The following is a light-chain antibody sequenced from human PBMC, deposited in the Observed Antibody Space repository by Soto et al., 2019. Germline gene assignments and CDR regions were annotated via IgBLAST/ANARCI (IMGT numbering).Light chain of an antibody. Sequence: QSALTQPASVSGSPGQSITISCTGTSSDVGGYNYVSWYQQHPGKAPKLIIYEVTNRPSGISNRFSGYKSGNTASLTSAGLQAEDEADYYCSSYTINSNLTFGGGTQLTVL. J-gene: IGLJ2*01. CDR1: SSDVGGYNY. CDR2: EVT. V-gene: IGLV2-14*01. CDR3: SSYTINSNLT.